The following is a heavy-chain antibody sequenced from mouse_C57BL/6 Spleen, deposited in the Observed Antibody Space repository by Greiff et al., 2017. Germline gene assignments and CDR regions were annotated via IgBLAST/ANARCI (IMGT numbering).Heavy chain of an antibody. D-gene: IGHD1-1*01. Sequence: QVQLQQPGAELVKPGASVKMSCKASGYTFTSYWITWVKQRPGQGLEWIGDIYPGSGSTNYNEKFKSKATLTVDTSSSTAYMQLSSLTSEDSAVYYWARSGTTVVADWYFDVWGTGTTVTVSS. V-gene: IGHV1-55*01. CDR3: ARSGTTVVADWYFDV. CDR2: IYPGSGST. CDR1: GYTFTSYW. J-gene: IGHJ1*03.